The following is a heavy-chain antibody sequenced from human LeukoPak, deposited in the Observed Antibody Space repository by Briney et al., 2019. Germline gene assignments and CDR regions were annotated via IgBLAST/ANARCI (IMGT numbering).Heavy chain of an antibody. CDR1: VFTYSSYD. Sequence: PGGSLRLSYAASVFTYSSYDMSWVRQAPGKGLECVSAISCSGGSTYYADSVKGRFTISRDNSKHTLYLQMNSLRAEDTAVYYCAKGPLYFVAGTDYFDYWGQGTLVTVSS. J-gene: IGHJ4*02. CDR2: ISCSGGST. D-gene: IGHD6-19*01. V-gene: IGHV3-23*01. CDR3: AKGPLYFVAGTDYFDY.